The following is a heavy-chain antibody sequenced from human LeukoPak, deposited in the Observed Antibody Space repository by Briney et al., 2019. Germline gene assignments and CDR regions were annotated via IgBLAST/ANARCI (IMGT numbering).Heavy chain of an antibody. D-gene: IGHD2-21*02. V-gene: IGHV3-66*01. CDR2: IYSGGST. CDR1: EFSVGSNY. J-gene: IGHJ3*02. Sequence: GGSLRLSCAASEFSVGSNYMTWVRQAPGKGLEWVSLIYSGGSTYYADSVKGRFTISRDNSKNTLYLQMNSLRAEDTAVYYCARRSYCGGDCYGSDAFDIWGQGTMVTVSS. CDR3: ARRSYCGGDCYGSDAFDI.